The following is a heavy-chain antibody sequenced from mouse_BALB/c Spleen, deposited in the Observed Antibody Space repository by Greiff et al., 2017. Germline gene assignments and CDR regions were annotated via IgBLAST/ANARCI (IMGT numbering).Heavy chain of an antibody. J-gene: IGHJ4*01. Sequence: EVKLEESGGGLVQPGGSLRLSCATSGFTFTDYYMSWVRQPPGKALEWLGFIRNKANGYTTEYSASVKGRFTISRDNSQSILYLQMNTLRAEDSATYYCARGGLRRPMDYWGQGTSVTVSS. CDR1: GFTFTDYY. CDR2: IRNKANGYTT. V-gene: IGHV7-3*02. CDR3: ARGGLRRPMDY. D-gene: IGHD2-2*01.